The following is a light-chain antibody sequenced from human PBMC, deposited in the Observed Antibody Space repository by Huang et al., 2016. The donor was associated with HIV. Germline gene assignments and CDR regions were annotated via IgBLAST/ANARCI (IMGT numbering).Light chain of an antibody. Sequence: EKVMTQSPATLSVSPGERATPSCRASQSVSRNLAWYQQKPGQAPRLLMYGAATRATGIPARFSGSGSGTEFTLTISSLQSEDVAVYYCQQYNNWPWTFGQGTKVEIK. V-gene: IGKV3-15*01. J-gene: IGKJ1*01. CDR3: QQYNNWPWT. CDR1: QSVSRN. CDR2: GAA.